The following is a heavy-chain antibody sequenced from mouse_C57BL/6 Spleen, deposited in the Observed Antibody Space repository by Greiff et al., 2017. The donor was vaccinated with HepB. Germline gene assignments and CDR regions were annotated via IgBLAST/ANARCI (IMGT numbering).Heavy chain of an antibody. J-gene: IGHJ2*01. CDR2: IYPGDGDT. CDR3: AREGANWDSYFDY. V-gene: IGHV1-82*01. Sequence: QVQLKESGPELVKPGASVKISCKASGYAFSSSWMNWVKQRPGKGLEWIGRIYPGDGDTNYNGKFKGKATLTADKSSSTAYMQLSSLTSEDSAVYFCAREGANWDSYFDYWGQGTTLTVSS. CDR1: GYAFSSSW. D-gene: IGHD4-1*01.